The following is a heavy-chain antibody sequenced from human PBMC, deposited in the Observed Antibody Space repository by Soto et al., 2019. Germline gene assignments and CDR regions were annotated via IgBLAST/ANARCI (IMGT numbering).Heavy chain of an antibody. CDR3: ASSPSDYDFWSGNAFDI. Sequence: GGSLRLSCAASGFXFSDYYMSWIRQAPGKGLEWVSYISSSGSTIYYADSVKGRFTISRDNAKNSLYLQMNSLRAEDTAVYYCASSPSDYDFWSGNAFDIWGQGTMVTVSS. CDR2: ISSSGSTI. CDR1: GFXFSDYY. J-gene: IGHJ3*02. V-gene: IGHV3-11*01. D-gene: IGHD3-3*01.